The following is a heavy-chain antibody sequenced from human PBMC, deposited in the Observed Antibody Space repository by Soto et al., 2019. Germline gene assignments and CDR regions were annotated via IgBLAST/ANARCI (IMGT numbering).Heavy chain of an antibody. CDR3: AREYCSGGSCHDAFDI. J-gene: IGHJ3*02. CDR2: ISAYNGNT. CDR1: GYTFTSYG. Sequence: GASVKVSCKASGYTFTSYGISWVRQAPGQGLEWMGWISAYNGNTNYAQELQGRVTMTTDTSTSTAYMELRSLRSDDTAVYYCAREYCSGGSCHDAFDIWGQGTMVTVSS. V-gene: IGHV1-18*01. D-gene: IGHD2-15*01.